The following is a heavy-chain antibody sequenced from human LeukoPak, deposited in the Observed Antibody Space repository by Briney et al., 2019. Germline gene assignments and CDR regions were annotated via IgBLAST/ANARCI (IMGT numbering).Heavy chain of an antibody. CDR3: ASPRPTYYYDSSGYFW. CDR2: IYSGGST. D-gene: IGHD3-22*01. J-gene: IGHJ4*02. V-gene: IGHV3-66*02. CDR1: GFTVSSNY. Sequence: GGSLRLSCAASGFTVSSNYMSWVRQAPGKGLEWVSVIYSGGSTYYADSVKGRFTISRGNSKNTLYLQMNSLRAEDTAVYYCASPRPTYYYDSSGYFWWGQGTLVTVSS.